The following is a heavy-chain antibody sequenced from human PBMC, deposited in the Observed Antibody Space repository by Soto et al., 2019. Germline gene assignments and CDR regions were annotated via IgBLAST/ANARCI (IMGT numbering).Heavy chain of an antibody. CDR3: ARGDGYHFDY. J-gene: IGHJ4*02. CDR1: GDSVSSISAA. V-gene: IGHV6-1*01. D-gene: IGHD5-12*01. Sequence: QVQLQQSGPGLVKPSQTLSLTCAISGDSVSSISAAWNWNRQSPSRGLEWLGRTYYRSKWNNDYSISVKSRITINPDTSKNHFSLQLNSVTPEDTAVYYCARGDGYHFDYWGQGTLVTVSS. CDR2: TYYRSKWNN.